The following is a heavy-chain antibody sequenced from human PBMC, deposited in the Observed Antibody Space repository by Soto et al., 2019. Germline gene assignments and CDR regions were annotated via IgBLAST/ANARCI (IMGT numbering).Heavy chain of an antibody. V-gene: IGHV3-23*01. CDR3: AKDPAPDGSVQGYMDV. CDR2: ISGSGGST. D-gene: IGHD3-10*01. Sequence: GGSLRLSCAASGFTFSSYAMSWVRQAPGKGLEWVSAISGSGGSTYYADSVKGRFTISRDNSKNTLYLQMNSLRAEDTAVYYCAKDPAPDGSVQGYMDVWGKGTTVTVSS. J-gene: IGHJ6*03. CDR1: GFTFSSYA.